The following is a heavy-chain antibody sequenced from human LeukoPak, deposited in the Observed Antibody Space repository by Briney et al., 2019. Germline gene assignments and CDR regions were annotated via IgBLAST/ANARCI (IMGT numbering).Heavy chain of an antibody. CDR2: INHSGST. Sequence: PSETLSLTCAVYGGSFSGYYWSWIRQPPGKGLEWIGEINHSGSTNYNPSLKSRVTISVDTSKNQFSLKLSSVTAADTAVYYCARGARGYCSGGSCYKYETYFDYWGQGTLVTVSS. D-gene: IGHD2-15*01. V-gene: IGHV4-34*01. J-gene: IGHJ4*02. CDR1: GGSFSGYY. CDR3: ARGARGYCSGGSCYKYETYFDY.